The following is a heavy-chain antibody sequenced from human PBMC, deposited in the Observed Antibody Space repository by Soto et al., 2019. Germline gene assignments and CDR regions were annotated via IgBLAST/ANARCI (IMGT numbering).Heavy chain of an antibody. V-gene: IGHV4-61*01. D-gene: IGHD4-4*01. CDR1: GGSVSSGSYY. CDR2: IYYSGST. Sequence: SETLSLTCTVSGGSVSSGSYYWSWIRQPPGKGLEWIGYIYYSGSTNYNPSLKSRVTISVDTSKNQFSLKLSSVTAADTAVYYCARDPLGNPASVDYWGQGTLVTVSS. CDR3: ARDPLGNPASVDY. J-gene: IGHJ4*02.